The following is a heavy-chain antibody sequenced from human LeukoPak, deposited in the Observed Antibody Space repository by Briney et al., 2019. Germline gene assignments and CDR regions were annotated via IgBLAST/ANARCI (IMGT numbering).Heavy chain of an antibody. CDR3: ASLHCTNGVCYFDY. V-gene: IGHV4-59*08. J-gene: IGHJ4*02. CDR2: IYYSGST. Sequence: SETLSLTCTVSGGSISSYYWSWIRQPPGKGLEWTGYIYYSGSTNYNPSLKSRVTISVDTSKNQFSLKLSSVTAADTALYYCASLHCTNGVCYFDYWGQGTLVTVSS. CDR1: GGSISSYY. D-gene: IGHD2-8*01.